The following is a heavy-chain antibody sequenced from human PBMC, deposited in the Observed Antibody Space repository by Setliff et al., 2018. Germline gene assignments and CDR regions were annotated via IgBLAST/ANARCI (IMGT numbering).Heavy chain of an antibody. CDR1: GGTFSSYA. CDR3: ARDSRGLVPAAIEGSYYYYYMDV. Sequence: ASVKVSCKASGGTFSSYAISWVRQAPGQGLEWMGGIIPIFGTANYAQKFQGRVTITADGSTSTAYMELSSLRSEDTAVYYCARDSRGLVPAAIEGSYYYYYMDVWGKGTTVTVSS. J-gene: IGHJ6*03. CDR2: IIPIFGTA. D-gene: IGHD2-2*02. V-gene: IGHV1-69*13.